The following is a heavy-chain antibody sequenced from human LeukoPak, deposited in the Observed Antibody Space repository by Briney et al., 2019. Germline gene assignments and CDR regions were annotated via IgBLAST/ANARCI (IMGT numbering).Heavy chain of an antibody. CDR1: GGSISSSSYY. D-gene: IGHD2-21*02. Sequence: PSETLSLTCTVSGGSISSSSYYWSWIRQPPGKGLEWIGYIYYSGSTNYNPSLKSRVTISVDTSKNQFSLKLSSVTAADTAVYYCASGDGVTASIAFDIWGQGTMVTVSS. J-gene: IGHJ3*02. CDR2: IYYSGST. V-gene: IGHV4-61*01. CDR3: ASGDGVTASIAFDI.